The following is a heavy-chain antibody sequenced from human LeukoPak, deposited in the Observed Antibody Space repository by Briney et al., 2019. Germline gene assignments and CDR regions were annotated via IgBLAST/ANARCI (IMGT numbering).Heavy chain of an antibody. V-gene: IGHV4-34*01. Sequence: LETLSLTCAVYGGSFSGYYWSWIRQPPGKGLEWIGEINHSGSTNYNPSLKSRVTISVDTSKNQFSLKLSSVTAADTAVYYCARASYNWNYRVDYWGQGTLVTVSS. CDR1: GGSFSGYY. D-gene: IGHD1-7*01. J-gene: IGHJ4*02. CDR2: INHSGST. CDR3: ARASYNWNYRVDY.